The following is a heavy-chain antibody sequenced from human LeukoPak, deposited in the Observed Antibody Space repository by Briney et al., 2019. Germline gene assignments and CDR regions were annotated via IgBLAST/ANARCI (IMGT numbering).Heavy chain of an antibody. Sequence: SVKVSCKASGGTFSSYAISWVRQAPGQGLEWMGGIIPIFGTANYAQKFQGRVTITTDESTSTAYMELSSLRSDDTAVYYCARAEILTGYYPRYYFDYWGQGTLVTVSS. J-gene: IGHJ4*02. CDR3: ARAEILTGYYPRYYFDY. CDR2: IIPIFGTA. D-gene: IGHD3-9*01. CDR1: GGTFSSYA. V-gene: IGHV1-69*05.